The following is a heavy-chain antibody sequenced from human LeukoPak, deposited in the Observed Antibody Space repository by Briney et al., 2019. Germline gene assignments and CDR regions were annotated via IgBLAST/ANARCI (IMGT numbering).Heavy chain of an antibody. Sequence: PPETLSLTCTVSAGSISSYSWSWVRHPPGKGLEWIGYIYYSGSTNYNPPLKSRCTISVDKSKNQFSLKLSSVTAADTAVNSCARDDPPVAYAFDIWGQGTLVTVSS. J-gene: IGHJ3*02. CDR3: ARDDPPVAYAFDI. CDR2: IYYSGST. CDR1: AGSISSYS. V-gene: IGHV4-59*01. D-gene: IGHD3-3*02.